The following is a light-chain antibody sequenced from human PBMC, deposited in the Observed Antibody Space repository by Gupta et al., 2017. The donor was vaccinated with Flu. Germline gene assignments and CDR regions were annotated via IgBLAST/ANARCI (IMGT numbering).Light chain of an antibody. V-gene: IGKV3-20*01. Sequence: PALLWLAGEKSTTPCWSSRQSISSDLVWYQHKPGQAPRLLIYGASSRATGLPDRFSGSGSGTDSTLTISRLEPEDSAMYFCQQHGSAAWTFGQGTKVEIK. CDR2: GAS. CDR3: QQHGSAAWT. J-gene: IGKJ1*01. CDR1: QSISSD.